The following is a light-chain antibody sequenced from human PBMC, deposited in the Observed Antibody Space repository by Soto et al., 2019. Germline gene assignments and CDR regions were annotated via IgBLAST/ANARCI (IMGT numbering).Light chain of an antibody. CDR1: SSDVGGYNY. V-gene: IGLV2-14*01. J-gene: IGLJ1*01. Sequence: QSALTQPASVSGSPGQSITISCTGTSSDVGGYNYVSWYQQHPGIAPKLLIYGVTNRPSGVSTRFSGSKSGNTASLTISGLPVVDESDYHCSSYTTASTVLYLFGPGTKLTVL. CDR2: GVT. CDR3: SSYTTASTVLYL.